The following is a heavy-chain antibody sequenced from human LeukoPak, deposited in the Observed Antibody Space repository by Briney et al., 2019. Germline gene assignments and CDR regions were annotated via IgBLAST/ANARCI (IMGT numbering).Heavy chain of an antibody. J-gene: IGHJ4*02. CDR3: AKGSLGGSYYPH. CDR2: ISGSGGST. CDR1: GFTFSSYA. V-gene: IGHV3-23*01. D-gene: IGHD1-26*01. Sequence: GGSLRPSCAASGFTFSSYAMSWVRQAPGKGLEWVSAISGSGGSTYYADSVKGRFTISRDNSKNTLYLQMNSLRAEDTAVYYCAKGSLGGSYYPHWGQGTLVTVSS.